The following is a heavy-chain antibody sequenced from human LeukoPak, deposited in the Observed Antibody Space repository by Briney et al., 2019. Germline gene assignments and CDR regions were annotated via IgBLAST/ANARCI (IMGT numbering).Heavy chain of an antibody. CDR1: GFTFDDYA. Sequence: GGSLRLSCAASGFTFDDYAMHWVRQAPGKGLEWVSLISWDGGSTYYADSVKGRFTISRDSSKNSLYLQMNSLRAEDTALYYCAKERDGYYDYWGQGTLVTVSS. CDR3: AKERDGYYDY. D-gene: IGHD5-24*01. V-gene: IGHV3-43D*03. J-gene: IGHJ4*02. CDR2: ISWDGGST.